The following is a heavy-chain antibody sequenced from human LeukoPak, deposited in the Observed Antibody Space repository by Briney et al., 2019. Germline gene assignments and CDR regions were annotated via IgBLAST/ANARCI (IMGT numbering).Heavy chain of an antibody. Sequence: SESLSLTCTVSGGSISSSSYYWGWIRQPPGKGLEWIGSIYYSGSTYYNPSLKSRVTISVDTSKNQFSLKLSSVTAADTAVYYCARQLGYCSSTSCYADKVDYWGQGTLVTVSS. J-gene: IGHJ4*02. CDR1: GGSISSSSYY. V-gene: IGHV4-39*01. CDR3: ARQLGYCSSTSCYADKVDY. D-gene: IGHD2-2*01. CDR2: IYYSGST.